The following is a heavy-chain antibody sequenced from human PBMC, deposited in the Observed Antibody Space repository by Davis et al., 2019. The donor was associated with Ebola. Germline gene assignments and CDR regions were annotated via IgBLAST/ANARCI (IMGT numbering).Heavy chain of an antibody. Sequence: PGWSLRLSCVASGFTFSSYGMSWVRQAPGKGLEWVAIISGSGGSTHYVDSVKGRFTISRDNSKNSLYLQMNSLRAEDTAVYYCARAPDKAYQALYRCFGYWGQGTLVTVSS. CDR1: GFTFSSYG. CDR2: ISGSGGST. D-gene: IGHD2-2*02. CDR3: ARAPDKAYQALYRCFGY. V-gene: IGHV3-23*01. J-gene: IGHJ4*02.